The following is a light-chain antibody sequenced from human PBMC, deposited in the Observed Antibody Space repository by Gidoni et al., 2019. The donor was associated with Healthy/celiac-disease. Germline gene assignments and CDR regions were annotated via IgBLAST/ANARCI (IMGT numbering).Light chain of an antibody. CDR2: AAS. CDR3: QQSYSTPRT. Sequence: DIKMTQSPSSLSASVGDRVTITCRASQSSSSYLNWYQQKPGKAPKLLIYAASSLQSGVPSRLSGSGSGTDFTLTISSLQPEDFATYYCQQSYSTPRTFGQGTKVEIK. CDR1: QSSSSY. V-gene: IGKV1-39*01. J-gene: IGKJ1*01.